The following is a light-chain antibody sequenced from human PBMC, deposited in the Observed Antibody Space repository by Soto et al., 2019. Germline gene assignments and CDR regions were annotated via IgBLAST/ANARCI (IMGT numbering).Light chain of an antibody. J-gene: IGKJ1*01. CDR3: QQYDSSPRT. CDR2: GAS. CDR1: QYLSSK. V-gene: IGKV3-15*01. Sequence: EIVLTQSPATLSVSPGQRATLSCRASQYLSSKLAWYQQKPGQAPSLLIYGASTRATGIPARFSGSGSGTEFTLAISRLPSEDVAHYYCQQYDSSPRTFGQGTKVEIK.